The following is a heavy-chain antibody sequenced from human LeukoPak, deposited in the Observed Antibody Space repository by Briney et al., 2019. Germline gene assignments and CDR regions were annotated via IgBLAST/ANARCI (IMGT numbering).Heavy chain of an antibody. CDR3: ARKGVSDLYYFDS. J-gene: IGHJ4*02. CDR1: GGSFSGYY. Sequence: SETLSLTCAVYGGSFSGYYWSWIRQPPGKGLEWIGYIYYSGNTDYYPSLKSRVTISVDTSKNQISLKLRSVTAADTAVYYCARKGVSDLYYFDSWGQGTLVTVSS. D-gene: IGHD3-16*01. V-gene: IGHV4-59*08. CDR2: IYYSGNT.